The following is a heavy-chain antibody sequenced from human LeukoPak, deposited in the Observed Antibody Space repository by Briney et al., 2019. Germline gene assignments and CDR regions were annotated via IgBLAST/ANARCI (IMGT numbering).Heavy chain of an antibody. CDR1: GFTFSSFA. D-gene: IGHD4-11*01. V-gene: IGHV3-23*01. CDR3: SKDSSYFDYTKSFDY. Sequence: GESLRLSCAASGFTFSSFAMTWVRQAPGRGLEWVSGISGSGADTYYADSVGGRFTISRDNSKNTLYLQMNSLRAEDTAVYYCSKDSSYFDYTKSFDYWGQGTLVTVSS. CDR2: ISGSGADT. J-gene: IGHJ4*02.